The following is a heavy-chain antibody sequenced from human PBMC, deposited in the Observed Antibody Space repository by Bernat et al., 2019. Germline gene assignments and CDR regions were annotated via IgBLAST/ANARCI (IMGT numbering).Heavy chain of an antibody. Sequence: QVQLVESGGGVVQPGRSLRLSCAASGFTFSSYGMHWVRQAPGKGLEWVAVIWYDGSNKYYADSVKGRFTISRDNSKNTLYLQMNRLRAEDTAVYYWARSSGACHKELDYWGQGTLVTVSS. V-gene: IGHV3-33*01. D-gene: IGHD3-22*01. J-gene: IGHJ4*02. CDR3: ARSSGACHKELDY. CDR1: GFTFSSYG. CDR2: IWYDGSNK.